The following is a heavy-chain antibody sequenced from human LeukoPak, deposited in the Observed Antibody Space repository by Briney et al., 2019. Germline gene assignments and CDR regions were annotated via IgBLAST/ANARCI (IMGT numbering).Heavy chain of an antibody. J-gene: IGHJ3*02. CDR1: GYTLTELS. V-gene: IGHV1-24*01. CDR2: FDPEDGET. Sequence: ASVKVSCKVSGYTLTELSMHWVRQAPGKGLEWMGGFDPEDGETIYAQKFQGRVTMTEDTSTDTAYMELSSLRSEDTAVYYCATGGLLLWFGELFPKGGMRAFDIWGQGTMVTVSS. D-gene: IGHD3-10*01. CDR3: ATGGLLLWFGELFPKGGMRAFDI.